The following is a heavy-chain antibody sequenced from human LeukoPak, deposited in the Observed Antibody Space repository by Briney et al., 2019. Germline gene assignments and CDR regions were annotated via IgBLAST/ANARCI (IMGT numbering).Heavy chain of an antibody. Sequence: PSETLSLTCTASGGSIRNHYWGWIRQPPGKGLEWIGYIYHSEATNYNPSLKRRVTISLDTSQQQFSLKLSSVTAADTAVYYCARNMGYTYGSDAFDIWGPGTVVTVSS. J-gene: IGHJ3*02. CDR2: IYHSEAT. CDR3: ARNMGYTYGSDAFDI. D-gene: IGHD5-18*01. CDR1: GGSIRNHY. V-gene: IGHV4-59*11.